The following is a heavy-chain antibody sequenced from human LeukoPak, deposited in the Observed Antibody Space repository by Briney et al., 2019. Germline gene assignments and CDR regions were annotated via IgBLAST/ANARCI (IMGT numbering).Heavy chain of an antibody. Sequence: GGSLRLSCAAAGFTFDDYAMNWVRQAPGKGLEWVSGISWNSGSIGYADSVKGRFTVSRDNAKNSLYLQMNSLRAEDTAVYYCAKDDYAVWVYWGQGTLVTVSS. J-gene: IGHJ4*02. CDR2: ISWNSGSI. CDR1: GFTFDDYA. D-gene: IGHD3-16*01. V-gene: IGHV3-9*01. CDR3: AKDDYAVWVY.